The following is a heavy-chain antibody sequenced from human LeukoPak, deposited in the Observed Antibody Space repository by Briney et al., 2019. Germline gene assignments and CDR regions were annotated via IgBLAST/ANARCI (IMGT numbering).Heavy chain of an antibody. Sequence: ASVKVSCKASGYTFTGYYMHWVRQAPGQGLEWMGWVNPNSGGTNYAQKFQGRVTMTRDTSISTAYMELSRLRSDDTAVYYCAIGKYGYGAFDIWGQGTMVTVSS. V-gene: IGHV1-2*02. CDR1: GYTFTGYY. CDR3: AIGKYGYGAFDI. CDR2: VNPNSGGT. D-gene: IGHD5-18*01. J-gene: IGHJ3*02.